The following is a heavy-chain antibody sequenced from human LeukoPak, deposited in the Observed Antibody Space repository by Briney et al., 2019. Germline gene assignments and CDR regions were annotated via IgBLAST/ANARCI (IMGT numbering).Heavy chain of an antibody. V-gene: IGHV3-20*04. Sequence: GGSLRLSCATSGFSFDDFGMSWVRQAPGKGLEWVSGISWNGAYTGYADSVKGRFTISRDNAKKSLYLQMNSLRAEDTALYYCASYIGYCRDGVCYIPDYWGQGTLVTVSS. CDR2: ISWNGAYT. CDR1: GFSFDDFG. CDR3: ASYIGYCRDGVCYIPDY. J-gene: IGHJ4*02. D-gene: IGHD2-8*01.